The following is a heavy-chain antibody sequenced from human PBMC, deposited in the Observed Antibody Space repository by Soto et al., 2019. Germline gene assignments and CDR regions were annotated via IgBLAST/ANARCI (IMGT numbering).Heavy chain of an antibody. D-gene: IGHD3-9*01. J-gene: IGHJ4*02. CDR2: IYYSGST. V-gene: IGHV4-59*01. CDR1: GGSISSYY. Sequence: SETLSLTCTVSGGSISSYYWSWIRQPPGKGLEWIGYIYYSGSTNYNPSLKSRVTISVDTSKNQFSLKLSSVTAADTAVYYCASSYDILIGIDYWGQGTLVTVSS. CDR3: ASSYDILIGIDY.